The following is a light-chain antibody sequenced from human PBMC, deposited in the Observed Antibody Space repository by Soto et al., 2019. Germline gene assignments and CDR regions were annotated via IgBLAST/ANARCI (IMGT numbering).Light chain of an antibody. Sequence: DIPMTQSPSSLSASVGDRVTITCRASQGSRNDLGWYQQRQGKAPKRLIYAASSLQIGVPSRFSGSGSGTEFTLTISSLQPEDFATYYCLQHNSYPWTFGQGTKVEIK. CDR3: LQHNSYPWT. V-gene: IGKV1-17*01. J-gene: IGKJ1*01. CDR1: QGSRND. CDR2: AAS.